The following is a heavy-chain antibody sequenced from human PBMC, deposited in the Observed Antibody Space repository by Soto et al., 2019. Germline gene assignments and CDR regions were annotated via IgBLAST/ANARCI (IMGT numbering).Heavy chain of an antibody. D-gene: IGHD3-10*01. CDR2: ISSSSSYT. CDR1: GFTFSSYG. CDR3: ARARITMVRGDTYWFDP. V-gene: IGHV3-21*05. J-gene: IGHJ5*02. Sequence: GGSLRLSCAASGFTFSSYGMHWVRQAPGKGLEWVSYISSSSSYTNYADSVKGRFTISRDNAKNSLYLQMNSLRAEDTAVYYCARARITMVRGDTYWFDPWGQGTLVTVSS.